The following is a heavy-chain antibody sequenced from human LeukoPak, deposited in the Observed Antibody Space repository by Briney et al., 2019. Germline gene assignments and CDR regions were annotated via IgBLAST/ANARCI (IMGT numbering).Heavy chain of an antibody. V-gene: IGHV3-21*01. D-gene: IGHD3-22*01. CDR2: ISSSSSYI. Sequence: GGSLRLSCAASGFTFSSYSMNWVRQAPGKGLEWVSSISSSSSYIYYADSVKGRFTISRDNAKNSLYLQMNSLRAEDTAVYYCARDRASSGYSDSPDAFDIWGQGTMVTVS. J-gene: IGHJ3*02. CDR3: ARDRASSGYSDSPDAFDI. CDR1: GFTFSSYS.